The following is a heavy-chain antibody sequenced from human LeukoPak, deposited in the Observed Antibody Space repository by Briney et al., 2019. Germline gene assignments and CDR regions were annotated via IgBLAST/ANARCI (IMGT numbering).Heavy chain of an antibody. J-gene: IGHJ4*02. D-gene: IGHD4-23*01. CDR1: GFTFSSYA. V-gene: IGHV3-64D*06. CDR3: VKDPFYGGNPLYYFDY. CDR2: IVSNGGRT. Sequence: GGSLRLCCSASGFTFSSYAMHWVRQAPGKGLECVSAIVSNGGRTYYADSVKGRFTISRDNSKNTLYLQMSSLRAEDTAVYYCVKDPFYGGNPLYYFDYWGQGTLVTVSS.